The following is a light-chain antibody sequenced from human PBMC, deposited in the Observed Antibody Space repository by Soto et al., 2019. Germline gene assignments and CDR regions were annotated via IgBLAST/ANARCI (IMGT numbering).Light chain of an antibody. V-gene: IGLV1-47*01. Sequence: QSVLTQPPSASGTPGQRVTISCSGSSSNIGSNYVFWYQHLPGTAPKLLIYRNNQRPSGVPDRFSGSKSGTSASLAISGLRSEDETDYYCAAWDDSLPGVVCGGGTQLTVL. J-gene: IGLJ2*01. CDR2: RNN. CDR1: SSNIGSNY. CDR3: AAWDDSLPGVV.